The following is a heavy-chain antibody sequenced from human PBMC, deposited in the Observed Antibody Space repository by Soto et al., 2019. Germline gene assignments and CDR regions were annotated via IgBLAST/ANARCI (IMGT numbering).Heavy chain of an antibody. J-gene: IGHJ6*02. CDR1: GYTFTSYG. Sequence: ASVKVSCKASGYTFTSYGISWVRQAPGQGLEWMGWISAYNGNTNYAQKLQGRVTMTTDPSTSTAYMELRSLRSDDTAVYYCARDSGGWHEGDGMDVWGQGTRVTVSS. CDR3: ARDSGGWHEGDGMDV. V-gene: IGHV1-18*01. CDR2: ISAYNGNT. D-gene: IGHD2-15*01.